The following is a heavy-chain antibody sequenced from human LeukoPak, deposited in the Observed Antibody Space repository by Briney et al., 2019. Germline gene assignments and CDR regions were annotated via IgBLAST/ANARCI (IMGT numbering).Heavy chain of an antibody. CDR2: ITPIFRIA. CDR3: ARDLTRDGYNHDIRYGMDV. D-gene: IGHD5-24*01. Sequence: SVKVSCKASGGTSSSYAISWVRQAPGQGLEWMGRITPIFRIANYAQKFQGRVTITADKSTSTAYMELSSLRSEDTAVYYCARDLTRDGYNHDIRYGMDVWGQGTTVTVSS. J-gene: IGHJ6*02. CDR1: GGTSSSYA. V-gene: IGHV1-69*04.